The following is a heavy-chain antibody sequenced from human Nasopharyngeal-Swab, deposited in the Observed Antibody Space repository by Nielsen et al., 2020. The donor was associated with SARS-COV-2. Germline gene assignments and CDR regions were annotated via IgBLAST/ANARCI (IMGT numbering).Heavy chain of an antibody. CDR1: GFTFSDHY. V-gene: IGHV3-72*01. CDR2: IKNKANSYTT. Sequence: GGSLRLSCAASGFTFSDHYMDWVRQAPGKGLEWVGRIKNKANSYTTEYAASVKGRFTISRDDSKNSLYLHMNSLKIEDTAVYHCARPIDYWGQGTLVTVSS. J-gene: IGHJ4*02. CDR3: ARPIDY.